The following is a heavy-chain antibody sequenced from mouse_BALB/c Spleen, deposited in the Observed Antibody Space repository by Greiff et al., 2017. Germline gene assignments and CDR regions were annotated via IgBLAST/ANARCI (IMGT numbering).Heavy chain of an antibody. J-gene: IGHJ3*01. CDR1: GFNIKDYY. CDR2: IDPENGDT. Sequence: DVKLQESGAELVRSGASVKLSCTASGFNIKDYYMPWVKQRPEQGLEWIGWIDPENGDTEYAPKFQGKATMTADTSSNTAYLQLSSLTSEDTAVYYCKGGYDSRFAYWGQGTLVTVSA. CDR3: KGGYDSRFAY. V-gene: IGHV14-4*02. D-gene: IGHD2-2*01.